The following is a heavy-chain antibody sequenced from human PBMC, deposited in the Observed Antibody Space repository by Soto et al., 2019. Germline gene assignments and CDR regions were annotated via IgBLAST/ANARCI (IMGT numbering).Heavy chain of an antibody. V-gene: IGHV3-30-3*01. CDR3: ARDYSSGLYYYYGMDV. D-gene: IGHD6-19*01. Sequence: PGGSLRLSCAASGFTFSSYAMHWVRQAPGKGLEWVAVISYDGSNKYYADSVKGRFTISRDNSKNTLYLQMNSLRAEDTAVYYCARDYSSGLYYYYGMDVWGQGTTVTVSS. CDR1: GFTFSSYA. CDR2: ISYDGSNK. J-gene: IGHJ6*02.